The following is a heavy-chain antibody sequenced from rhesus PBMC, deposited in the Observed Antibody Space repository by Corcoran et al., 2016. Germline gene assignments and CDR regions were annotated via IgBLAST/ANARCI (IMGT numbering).Heavy chain of an antibody. V-gene: IGHV3-184*01. CDR2: IRSKAYGGTA. CDR3: TRGYYDSGFLYYFDY. Sequence: EVQLVESGGGLVQPGGSLRLSCAASGFTFSDHYMYWVRQAPGKGLEWVGFIRSKAYGGTAEYAASVKGRFTISRDDSKSIAYLQMNNLKTEDTAVYYCTRGYYDSGFLYYFDYWGQGVLVTVSS. CDR1: GFTFSDHY. J-gene: IGHJ4*01. D-gene: IGHD3-28*01.